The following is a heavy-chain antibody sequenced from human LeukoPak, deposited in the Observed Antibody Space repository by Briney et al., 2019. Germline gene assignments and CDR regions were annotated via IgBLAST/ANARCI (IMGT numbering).Heavy chain of an antibody. Sequence: SVRVSCKASGGTFSSYAISWVRQAPGQGLEWMGGIIPIFGTANYAQKFQGRVTITADESTSTAYMELSSLRSEDTAVYYCARGGQSGYYSMDYWGQGTLVTVPS. CDR1: GGTFSSYA. V-gene: IGHV1-69*13. J-gene: IGHJ4*02. CDR2: IIPIFGTA. CDR3: ARGGQSGYYSMDY. D-gene: IGHD3-22*01.